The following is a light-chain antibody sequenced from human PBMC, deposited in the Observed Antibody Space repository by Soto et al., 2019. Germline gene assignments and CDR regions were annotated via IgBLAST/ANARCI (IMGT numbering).Light chain of an antibody. CDR3: CSYAGSYPPV. V-gene: IGLV2-11*01. CDR1: SSDVGTYNY. Sequence: QSALTQPRSVSGSPGQSVTISCTGTSSDVGTYNYVSWYQQHPGKAPKLMIYDVSQRPSGVPDRFSGSKSGNTASLTISGLQAEDESDYYCCSYAGSYPPVFGGGTKVTVL. J-gene: IGLJ2*01. CDR2: DVS.